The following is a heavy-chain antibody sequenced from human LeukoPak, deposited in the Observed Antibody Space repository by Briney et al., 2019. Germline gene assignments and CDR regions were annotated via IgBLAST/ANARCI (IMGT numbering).Heavy chain of an antibody. CDR2: INPNSGGT. J-gene: IGHJ4*02. Sequence: APVKVSCKAPGYTFTGYYMHWVRQAPGQGLEWMGWINPNSGGTNYAQKFQGRVTMTRDTSISTAYMELSRLRSDDTAVYYCARVQEAGSGDYWGQGTLVTVSS. V-gene: IGHV1-2*02. D-gene: IGHD6-19*01. CDR3: ARVQEAGSGDY. CDR1: GYTFTGYY.